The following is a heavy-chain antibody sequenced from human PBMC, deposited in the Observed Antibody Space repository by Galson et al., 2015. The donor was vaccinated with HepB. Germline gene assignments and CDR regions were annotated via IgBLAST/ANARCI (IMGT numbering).Heavy chain of an antibody. D-gene: IGHD3-10*01. Sequence: SLRLSCAASGFTVSSNYMSWVCQAPGKGLEWVSVIYSGGSTYYADSVKGRFTISRDNSKNTLYLQMNSLRAEDTAVYYCARDGPVPITMVRGTGPSPYYYYYYGMDVWGQGTTVTVSS. CDR2: IYSGGST. CDR3: ARDGPVPITMVRGTGPSPYYYYYYGMDV. CDR1: GFTVSSNY. J-gene: IGHJ6*02. V-gene: IGHV3-66*01.